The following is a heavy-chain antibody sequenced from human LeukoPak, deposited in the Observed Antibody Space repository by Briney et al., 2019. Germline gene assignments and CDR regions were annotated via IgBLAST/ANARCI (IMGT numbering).Heavy chain of an antibody. D-gene: IGHD4-17*01. CDR3: ARDIGDYGDCFDY. J-gene: IGHJ4*02. CDR1: GFTFSSYS. V-gene: IGHV3-21*01. Sequence: PGGSLRLSCAASGFTFSSYSMNWVRQAPGKGLEWVSSISSSSSYIYYADSVKGRFTISRDNAKNSLYLQMNSPRAEDTAVYYCARDIGDYGDCFDYWGQGTLVTVSS. CDR2: ISSSSSYI.